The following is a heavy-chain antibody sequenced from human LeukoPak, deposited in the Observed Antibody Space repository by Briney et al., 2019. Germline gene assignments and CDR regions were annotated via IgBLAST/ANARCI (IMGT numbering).Heavy chain of an antibody. Sequence: SETLSLTCTVSGGSISSYYWSWIRLPPGKGLEWIGYIYYTGATYYDPSLKSRVTISLDTSKNQFSLKLSSVTAADAAVYYCARAGYSYGTGYYFDYWGQGALVTVSS. CDR2: IYYTGAT. CDR1: GGSISSYY. J-gene: IGHJ4*02. D-gene: IGHD5-18*01. CDR3: ARAGYSYGTGYYFDY. V-gene: IGHV4-59*01.